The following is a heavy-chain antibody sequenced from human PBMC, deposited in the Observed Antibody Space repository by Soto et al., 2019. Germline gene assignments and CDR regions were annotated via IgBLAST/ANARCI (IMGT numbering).Heavy chain of an antibody. J-gene: IGHJ4*02. CDR2: INSDGSSI. Sequence: EVQLVESGGGLVQPGGSLRLSCAASGFTFSSYWMHWVRQAPGKGLVWVSRINSDGSSISYADSVKGRFTISRDNAKSTRYLQMNSLRVEDTAVYYCARETGYSSGWRQDYWGQGTLVAVSS. CDR1: GFTFSSYW. CDR3: ARETGYSSGWRQDY. V-gene: IGHV3-74*01. D-gene: IGHD6-19*01.